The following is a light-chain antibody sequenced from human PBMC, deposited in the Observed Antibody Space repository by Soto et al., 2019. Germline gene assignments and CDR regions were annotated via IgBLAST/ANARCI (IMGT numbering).Light chain of an antibody. CDR2: KAS. J-gene: IGKJ1*01. Sequence: DIQMTQSPSTLSASVGDRVTITCRASQSISSWLAWYQQKPGKAPKLLINKASSLESGVPSRFSGSGSGTEFTPTISSLQPDDFATYYCQQYKSHRRTFGQGTKVDIK. CDR3: QQYKSHRRT. V-gene: IGKV1-5*03. CDR1: QSISSW.